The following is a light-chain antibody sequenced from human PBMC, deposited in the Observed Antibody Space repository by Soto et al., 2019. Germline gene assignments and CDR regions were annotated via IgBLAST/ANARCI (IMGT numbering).Light chain of an antibody. Sequence: EIVLPQSPATLSLSPGESAPLSCRASQSVSSYLAWYQQKPGQAPRLLIYDASNRATGIPARFSGSGSGTDFTLTISSLEPEDLAVYYCQQRSNWPRITVGQGTRLEIK. CDR1: QSVSSY. J-gene: IGKJ5*01. V-gene: IGKV3-11*01. CDR3: QQRSNWPRIT. CDR2: DAS.